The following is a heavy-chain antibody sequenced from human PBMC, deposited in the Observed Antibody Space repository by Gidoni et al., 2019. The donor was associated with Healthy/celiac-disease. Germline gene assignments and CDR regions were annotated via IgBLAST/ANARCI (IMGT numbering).Heavy chain of an antibody. CDR2: IYYSGST. D-gene: IGHD3-16*01. Sequence: QVQLQESGPGLVKPSQTLSLTCTVSGGSLSSGDYYWSWIRQPPGKGLEWIGYIYYSGSTYYNPSLKSRVTISVDTSKNQFSLKLSSVTAADTAVYYCARDPSPWGVTWGYWGQGTLVTVSS. J-gene: IGHJ4*02. CDR3: ARDPSPWGVTWGY. V-gene: IGHV4-30-4*01. CDR1: GGSLSSGDYY.